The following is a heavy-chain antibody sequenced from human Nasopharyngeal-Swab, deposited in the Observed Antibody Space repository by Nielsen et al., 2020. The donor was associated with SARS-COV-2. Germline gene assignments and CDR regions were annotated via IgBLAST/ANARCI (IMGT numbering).Heavy chain of an antibody. D-gene: IGHD6-25*01. V-gene: IGHV4-39*07. CDR3: ARDPGGLKAAPRHNYYYGMDV. Sequence: SETLSLTCTVSGGSISSSSYYWGWIRQPPGKGLEWIGSIYYSGSTYYNPSLKSRVTISVDTSKNKFSLKLSSVTAADTAVYYCARDPGGLKAAPRHNYYYGMDVWGQGTTVTVSS. J-gene: IGHJ6*02. CDR1: GGSISSSSYY. CDR2: IYYSGST.